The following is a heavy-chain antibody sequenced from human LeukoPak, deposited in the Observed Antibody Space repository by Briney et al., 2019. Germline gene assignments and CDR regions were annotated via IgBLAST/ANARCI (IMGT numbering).Heavy chain of an antibody. Sequence: ASVKVSCEASGGTFSSYAISWVRQAPGQGLEWMGRIIPILGIANYAQKFQGRVTITADKSTSTAYMELSSLRSEDTAVYYCARDSNSIGSGWYYWGQGTLVTVSS. CDR2: IIPILGIA. CDR1: GGTFSSYA. CDR3: ARDSNSIGSGWYY. D-gene: IGHD6-19*01. V-gene: IGHV1-69*04. J-gene: IGHJ4*02.